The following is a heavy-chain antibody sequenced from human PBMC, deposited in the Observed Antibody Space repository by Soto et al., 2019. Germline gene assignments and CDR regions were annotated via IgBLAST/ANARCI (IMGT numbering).Heavy chain of an antibody. Sequence: QVQLVQSGAEVKKPGASVKVSCKTSGYTFTNHGINWVRQAPGQGLEWMGWINPYNANVNYAQKLQGRVTMTTDTSTSTAYMELRSLTSDYTAVYYFARDRVAGIWGDAFDIWGQGTMVTVSS. CDR1: GYTFTNHG. D-gene: IGHD3-16*01. V-gene: IGHV1-18*04. CDR2: INPYNANV. J-gene: IGHJ3*02. CDR3: ARDRVAGIWGDAFDI.